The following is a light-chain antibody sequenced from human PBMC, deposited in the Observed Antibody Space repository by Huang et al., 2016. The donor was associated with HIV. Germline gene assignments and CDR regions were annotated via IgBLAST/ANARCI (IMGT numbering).Light chain of an antibody. CDR3: QQYSNWPPYT. Sequence: EIVMTQSPATLYVSPGERATLSCRASQSVSTNLAWYQHKPGRGPRLLIYGASTRATGIPDRFSGSGSGTQFTLTISSLQSEDFAVYYCQQYSNWPPYTFGQGTKLEI. CDR2: GAS. CDR1: QSVSTN. J-gene: IGKJ2*01. V-gene: IGKV3-15*01.